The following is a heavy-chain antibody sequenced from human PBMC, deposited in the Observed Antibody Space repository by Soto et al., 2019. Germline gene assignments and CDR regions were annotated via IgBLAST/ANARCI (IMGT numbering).Heavy chain of an antibody. J-gene: IGHJ6*02. D-gene: IGHD3-3*01. CDR3: ARLGPKNDYDFWSGYDSSPNYYYYYGMDV. CDR2: IYPGDSDT. CDR1: GYSFTSYW. V-gene: IGHV5-51*01. Sequence: PGESLKISCKGSGYSFTSYWIGWVRQTPGKGLEWMGIIYPGDSDTRYSPSFQGQVTISADKSISTAYLQWSSLKASDTAMYYCARLGPKNDYDFWSGYDSSPNYYYYYGMDVWGQGTTVTVSS.